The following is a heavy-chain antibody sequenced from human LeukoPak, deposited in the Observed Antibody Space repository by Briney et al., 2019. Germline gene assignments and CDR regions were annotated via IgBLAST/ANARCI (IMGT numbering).Heavy chain of an antibody. Sequence: ASVKVSCKASGGTFSSYAISWVRQAPGQGLEWMGGIIPIFGTANYAQKFQGRVTITADKSTSTAYMELSSLRSEDTAVYYCARGGTFSGYHTLPYYYYMDVWGKGTTVTVSS. J-gene: IGHJ6*03. CDR3: ARGGTFSGYHTLPYYYYMDV. CDR1: GGTFSSYA. CDR2: IIPIFGTA. D-gene: IGHD3-22*01. V-gene: IGHV1-69*06.